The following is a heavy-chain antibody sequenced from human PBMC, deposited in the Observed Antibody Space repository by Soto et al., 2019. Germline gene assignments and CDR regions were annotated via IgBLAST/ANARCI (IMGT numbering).Heavy chain of an antibody. CDR1: GYTFTSYD. Sequence: QVQLVQSGAEVKKPGASVKVSCKASGYTFTSYDINCVRQATGQGLEWMGWMNHNSGNTGYAQKFQGRVTMTRNTSIRTAYMELSSLRSEDTAVYYCARERYSYGTDAFDIWGQGTMVTVSS. J-gene: IGHJ3*02. CDR2: MNHNSGNT. D-gene: IGHD5-18*01. V-gene: IGHV1-8*01. CDR3: ARERYSYGTDAFDI.